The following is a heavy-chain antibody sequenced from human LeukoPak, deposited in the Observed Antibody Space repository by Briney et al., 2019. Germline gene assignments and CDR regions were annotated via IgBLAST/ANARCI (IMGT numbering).Heavy chain of an antibody. CDR2: IYNSGST. V-gene: IGHV4-59*11. CDR3: ARASAGAIFTTGMDV. CDR1: GGSTSRHY. Sequence: SETLSLTCTVSGGSTSRHYWSWIRQPPGKELEWIGCIYNSGSTRYNPSLTSRVTISEDTSMNQFSLRLNSVTAADTAVYFCARASAGAIFTTGMDVWGQGTTVTASS. J-gene: IGHJ6*02. D-gene: IGHD3-3*01.